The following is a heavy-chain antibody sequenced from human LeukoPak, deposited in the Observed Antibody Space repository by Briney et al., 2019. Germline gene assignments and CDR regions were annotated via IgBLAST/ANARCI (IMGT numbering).Heavy chain of an antibody. CDR3: ARDGLYYDFWSGYYFTSQYYFDY. CDR1: GFTFSSYS. J-gene: IGHJ4*02. Sequence: GGSLRLSCAASGFTFSSYSMNWVRQAPGKGLEWVSSISSSSSYIYYADSVKGRFTISRDNAKNSLYLQMNSLRAEDTAVYYCARDGLYYDFWSGYYFTSQYYFDYWGQGTLVTVSS. V-gene: IGHV3-21*01. D-gene: IGHD3-3*01. CDR2: ISSSSSYI.